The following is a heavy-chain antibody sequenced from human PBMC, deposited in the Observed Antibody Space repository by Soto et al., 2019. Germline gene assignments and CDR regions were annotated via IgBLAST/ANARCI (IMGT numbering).Heavy chain of an antibody. CDR3: ATAPITMVRGNSGWFDP. CDR1: GYTLTELS. Sequence: ASVKVSCKVSGYTLTELSMHWVRQAPGKGLEWMGGFDHEDGETTYAQKFQGRVTMTEDTSTDTAYMELSSLRSEDTAVYYCATAPITMVRGNSGWFDPWGQGTLVTVSS. J-gene: IGHJ5*02. V-gene: IGHV1-24*01. CDR2: FDHEDGET. D-gene: IGHD3-10*01.